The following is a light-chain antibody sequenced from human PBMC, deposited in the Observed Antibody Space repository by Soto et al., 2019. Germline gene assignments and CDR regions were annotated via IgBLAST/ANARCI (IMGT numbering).Light chain of an antibody. CDR2: TAS. CDR3: EQCHRTPT. J-gene: IGKJ4*01. CDR1: QTIDNY. V-gene: IGKV1-39*01. Sequence: DIQMTQSPSSLSASVGDRVTITCRASQTIDNYLNWVQQKPGKAPKLLIYTASILQSGVPSRLTGSVSGTDFTPTISRLQPDDFAAYYGEQCHRTPTCGGGTKVEMK.